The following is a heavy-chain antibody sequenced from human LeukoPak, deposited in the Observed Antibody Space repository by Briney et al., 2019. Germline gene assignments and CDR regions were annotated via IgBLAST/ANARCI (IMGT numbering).Heavy chain of an antibody. CDR3: AKDLYYDSSGPFDY. V-gene: IGHV3-33*06. J-gene: IGHJ4*02. CDR2: IWYDGSNK. CDR1: GFTFSSYG. D-gene: IGHD3-22*01. Sequence: GRSLRPSCAASGFTFSSYGMHWVRQAPGKGLEWVAVIWYDGSNKYYADSVKGRFTISRDNSKNTLYLQMNSLRAEDTAVYYCAKDLYYDSSGPFDYWGQGTLVTVSS.